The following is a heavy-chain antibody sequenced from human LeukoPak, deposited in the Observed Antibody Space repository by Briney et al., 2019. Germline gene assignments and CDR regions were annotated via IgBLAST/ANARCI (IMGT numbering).Heavy chain of an antibody. Sequence: GGSLRLSCAASGFTFANYAMTWVRQAPGKGLDWVSLISGSGSNTYYTDSVQGRFTISRDNSRNTLYLQMSSLRAEDTAIYYCAKERGISYTYEFDYWGQGALVTVSS. CDR1: GFTFANYA. V-gene: IGHV3-23*01. CDR3: AKERGISYTYEFDY. CDR2: ISGSGSNT. D-gene: IGHD3-16*01. J-gene: IGHJ4*02.